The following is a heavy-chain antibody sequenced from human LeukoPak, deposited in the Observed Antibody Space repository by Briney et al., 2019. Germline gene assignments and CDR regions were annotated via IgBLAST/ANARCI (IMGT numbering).Heavy chain of an antibody. CDR1: GDSISRTSYY. J-gene: IGHJ4*02. CDR2: IYYSGTT. V-gene: IGHV4-39*01. CDR3: ARPKVGATRGFDY. D-gene: IGHD1-26*01. Sequence: SETLSLTCTVSGDSISRTSYYWGWIRQPPGKGLEWIGSIYYSGTTYYNPSLKSRVTISVDTSKNQFSLTLTSLTAADTAVYYCARPKVGATRGFDYWGQGTLVTVSS.